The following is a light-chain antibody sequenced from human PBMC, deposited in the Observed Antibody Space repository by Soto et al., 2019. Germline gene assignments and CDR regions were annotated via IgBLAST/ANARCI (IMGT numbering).Light chain of an antibody. V-gene: IGLV1-47*01. Sequence: QSVLTQPPSASGTPGQRVTISCSGSSSNIGSNYVYWYQQLPGTAPKLLIHSNTQRPSGVPDRFSGFKFGTSASLAISGLRSEYEAVYYSASWDDSLSGRDVVFGGGTKLTVL. CDR1: SSNIGSNY. J-gene: IGLJ2*01. CDR3: ASWDDSLSGRDVV. CDR2: SNT.